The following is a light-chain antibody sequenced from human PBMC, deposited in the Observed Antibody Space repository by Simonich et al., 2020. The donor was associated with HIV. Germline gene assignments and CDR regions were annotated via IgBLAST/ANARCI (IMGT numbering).Light chain of an antibody. J-gene: IGKJ4*01. CDR3: QQLNSYPLT. Sequence: DIQMTQSPSSLSASVGDRVTITCQASQDINNYLNWYQQKPGKAPKLLIYDASNLETGVPSRFSGSGSGTIFSFTISSLQPEDIATYYCQQLNSYPLTFGGGTKVEIK. CDR1: QDINNY. CDR2: DAS. V-gene: IGKV1-33*01.